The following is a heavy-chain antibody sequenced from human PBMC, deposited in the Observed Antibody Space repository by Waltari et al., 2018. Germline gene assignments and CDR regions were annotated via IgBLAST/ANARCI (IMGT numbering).Heavy chain of an antibody. Sequence: EVQLVESGGGLVQPGGSLSLSWAASGFTFSSYWMSWVGRAPGRGLEGVANIKQDGSEKYYVDSVKGRFTISRDNAKNSLYLQMNSLRAEDTAVYYCARDRGIQGRGWFDPWGQGTLVTVSS. V-gene: IGHV3-7*03. CDR3: ARDRGIQGRGWFDP. CDR1: GFTFSSYW. CDR2: IKQDGSEK. J-gene: IGHJ5*02. D-gene: IGHD5-18*01.